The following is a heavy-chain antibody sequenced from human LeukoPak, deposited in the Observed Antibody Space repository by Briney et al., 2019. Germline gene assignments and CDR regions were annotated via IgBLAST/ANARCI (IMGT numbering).Heavy chain of an antibody. CDR1: GFTFDDYA. J-gene: IGHJ5*02. D-gene: IGHD3-10*01. CDR3: AKDPYGSGSSLGWFDP. V-gene: IGHV3-9*01. CDR2: ISWNSGSI. Sequence: GGSLRLSSAASGFTFDDYAMHWVRHAPGKGLEWVSGISWNSGSIGYADSVKGRFTISRDNAKNSLYLQMNSLRAEDTALYYCAKDPYGSGSSLGWFDPWGQGTLVTVSS.